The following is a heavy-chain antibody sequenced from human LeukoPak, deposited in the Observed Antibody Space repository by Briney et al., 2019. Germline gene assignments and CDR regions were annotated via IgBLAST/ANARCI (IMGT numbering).Heavy chain of an antibody. Sequence: SETLSLTCTVSGGSISSYYWSWIRQPPGKGLEWIGYIYYSGSTNYNPSLKSRVTISVDTSKNQFSLKLSSVTAADTAVYHCAAITIFSPGYFDYWGQGTLVTVSS. J-gene: IGHJ4*02. D-gene: IGHD3-9*01. V-gene: IGHV4-59*01. CDR1: GGSISSYY. CDR3: AAITIFSPGYFDY. CDR2: IYYSGST.